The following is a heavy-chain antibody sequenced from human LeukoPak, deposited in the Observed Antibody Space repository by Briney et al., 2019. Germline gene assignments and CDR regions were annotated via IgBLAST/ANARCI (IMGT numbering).Heavy chain of an antibody. CDR3: ARIAGGLYFYYYYMDV. D-gene: IGHD3-16*01. J-gene: IGHJ6*03. V-gene: IGHV4-39*07. CDR2: KYYRGST. CDR1: GGSISSDTYY. Sequence: SETLSLTCTVSGGSISSDTYYWSWIRQPPGKGLEWIGNKYYRGSTYYNPSLKSRVTISVDTSKNQFSLNLTSVTAADTAVYYCARIAGGLYFYYYYMDVWGKGTTVTVSS.